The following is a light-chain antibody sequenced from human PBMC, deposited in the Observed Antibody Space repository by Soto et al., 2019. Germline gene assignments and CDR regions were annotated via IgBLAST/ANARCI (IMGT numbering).Light chain of an antibody. CDR2: GAF. CDR1: QTVSNNY. CDR3: QQYASSPLT. V-gene: IGKV3-20*01. Sequence: EIVLTQSPGTLSLSPGERATLSCRASQTVSNNYLAWFQQNSGQAPRLLISGAFNRATCIPDRFSGSWTGTDFTLIISRLEPEDFTMYYCQQYASSPLTFGGGTKVEIK. J-gene: IGKJ4*02.